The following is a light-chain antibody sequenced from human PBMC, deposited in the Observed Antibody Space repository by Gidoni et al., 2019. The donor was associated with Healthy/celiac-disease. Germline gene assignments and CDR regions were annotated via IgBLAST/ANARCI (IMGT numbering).Light chain of an antibody. CDR2: LGS. CDR3: MQALQTPRT. Sequence: DIVMTQSPLSLPVTPGEPASISCRSSQSLLHSNGYNYLDWYLQKPGQSPQLLISLGSNRASGFPDRFRGSGSVTDFTLKISRVEAEDVGVYYCMQALQTPRTFGQGTKVEIK. V-gene: IGKV2-28*01. J-gene: IGKJ1*01. CDR1: QSLLHSNGYNY.